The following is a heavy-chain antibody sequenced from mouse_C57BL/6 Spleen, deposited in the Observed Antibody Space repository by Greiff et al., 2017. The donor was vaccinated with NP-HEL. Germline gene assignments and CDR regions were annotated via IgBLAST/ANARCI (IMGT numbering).Heavy chain of an antibody. Sequence: EVQLQQSGPELVKPGASVKISCKASGYTFTDYYMNWVKQSHGQSLEWIGDINPNNGGTSYNQKFKGKATLTVDKSSSTAYMELRSLTSRDSAVYYCARVITTVVAHTAQDYWGQGTTLTVSS. J-gene: IGHJ2*01. D-gene: IGHD1-1*01. CDR1: GYTFTDYY. V-gene: IGHV1-26*01. CDR3: ARVITTVVAHTAQDY. CDR2: INPNNGGT.